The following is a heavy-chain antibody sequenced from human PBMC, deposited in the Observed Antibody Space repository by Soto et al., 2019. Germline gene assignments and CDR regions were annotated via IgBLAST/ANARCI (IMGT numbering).Heavy chain of an antibody. D-gene: IGHD3-9*01. CDR3: ATDGEGTYYDILTGYYKSYYGMDV. CDR2: IIPIFGTA. CDR1: GGTFSSYA. Sequence: QVQLVQSGAEVKKPGSSVKVSCKASGGTFSSYAISWVRQAPGQGLEWMGGIIPIFGTANYAQKFQGRVTITAEESTSTAYMELSSLRSEDTAVYYCATDGEGTYYDILTGYYKSYYGMDVWGQGTTVTVSS. V-gene: IGHV1-69*01. J-gene: IGHJ6*02.